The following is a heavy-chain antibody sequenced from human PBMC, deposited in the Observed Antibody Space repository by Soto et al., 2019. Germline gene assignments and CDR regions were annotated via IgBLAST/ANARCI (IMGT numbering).Heavy chain of an antibody. J-gene: IGHJ3*02. CDR2: IWYDGSNK. CDR3: ARVANKYSSSSDALDI. V-gene: IGHV3-33*01. Sequence: GGSLRLSCAASGFTFSSYGMHWVRQAPGKGLEWVAVIWYDGSNKYYADSVKGRFTISRDNSKNTLYLQMNSLRAEDTAVYYCARVANKYSSSSDALDIWGQGTMVTVSS. CDR1: GFTFSSYG. D-gene: IGHD6-6*01.